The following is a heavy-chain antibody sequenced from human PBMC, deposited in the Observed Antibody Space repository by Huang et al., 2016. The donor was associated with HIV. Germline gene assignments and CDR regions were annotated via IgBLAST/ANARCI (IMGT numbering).Heavy chain of an antibody. CDR3: AKDRRLASGTFDV. CDR2: VRSDGRDR. V-gene: IGHV3-30*02. J-gene: IGHJ3*01. CDR1: GFTFSSHG. Sequence: QVQLVESGGGVVQPGGSLKLSCAASGFTFSSHGMHWVRQAPGKGLEWVAFVRSDGRDRYYADSVRGRFTISRDNYKNTMYLQMKSLRAEDTAVYYCAKDRRLASGTFDVWGQGTMVIVSS.